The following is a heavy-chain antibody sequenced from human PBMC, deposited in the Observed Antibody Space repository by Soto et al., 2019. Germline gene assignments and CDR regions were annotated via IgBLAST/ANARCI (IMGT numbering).Heavy chain of an antibody. CDR3: ARSFGVAAAGPFDY. Sequence: SETLSLTCAVFGWPFSGYDWRRIRQPPGKGLEWIGEINHSGSTNYNPSLKSRVTISVDTSKNQFSLKLSSVTAADTAVYYCARSFGVAAAGPFDYWGQGTLVTVSS. D-gene: IGHD6-13*01. V-gene: IGHV4-34*09. J-gene: IGHJ4*02. CDR2: INHSGST. CDR1: GWPFSGYD.